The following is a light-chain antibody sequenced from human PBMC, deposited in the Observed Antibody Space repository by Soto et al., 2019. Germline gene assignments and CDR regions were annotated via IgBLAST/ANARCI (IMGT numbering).Light chain of an antibody. J-gene: IGLJ1*01. CDR2: EVS. Sequence: QSSLTQPPSSSGSPGQSVTISCTGTISDVGGYWYVSWYQHHPGKAPRLLIYEVSKRPSGVPHRFSGSKSDNTASLTVSGLQAEDEADYYCSSYAGDNIYVFGTGTKVIVL. V-gene: IGLV2-8*01. CDR1: ISDVGGYWY. CDR3: SSYAGDNIYV.